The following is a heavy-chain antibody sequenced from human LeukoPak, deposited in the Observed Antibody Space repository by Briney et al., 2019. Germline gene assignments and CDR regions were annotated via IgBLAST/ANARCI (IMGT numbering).Heavy chain of an antibody. D-gene: IGHD6-13*01. Sequence: GGSLRLSCAAFGFTFSSYAMSWVRQAPGKGLEWVSGISGSGRDTYYADSVKGRFTISRDNSENTLYLQMNSLRAEDTAVYYCAKTAQYSSSWIDCWGQGTLVTVSS. CDR2: ISGSGRDT. J-gene: IGHJ4*02. V-gene: IGHV3-23*01. CDR3: AKTAQYSSSWIDC. CDR1: GFTFSSYA.